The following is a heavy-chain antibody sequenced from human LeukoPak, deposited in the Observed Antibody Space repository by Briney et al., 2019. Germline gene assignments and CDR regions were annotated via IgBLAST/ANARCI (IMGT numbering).Heavy chain of an antibody. J-gene: IGHJ4*02. Sequence: GGSLRLSCAASGFTFSSYATSWVRQAPGKGLEWASAISGSGGSTYYADSVKGRFTISRDNSKNTLYLQMNSLRAEDTAVYYCVRVTGSRDYWGQGTLVTVSS. D-gene: IGHD1-14*01. CDR1: GFTFSSYA. V-gene: IGHV3-23*01. CDR2: ISGSGGST. CDR3: VRVTGSRDY.